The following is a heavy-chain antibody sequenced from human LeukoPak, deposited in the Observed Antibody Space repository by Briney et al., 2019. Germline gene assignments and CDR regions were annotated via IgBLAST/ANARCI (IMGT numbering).Heavy chain of an antibody. CDR3: GTAQY. V-gene: IGHV3-74*01. J-gene: IGHJ4*02. Sequence: GGSLRLSCAASGFIFNDFWMHWLRQVPGKGPVWVSRISSDGSTTYYADPVKGRFTISRDNAKNTLYLQMSSLRVEDTAVYYCGTAQYWGQGTLLTVSS. CDR2: ISSDGSTT. CDR1: GFIFNDFW.